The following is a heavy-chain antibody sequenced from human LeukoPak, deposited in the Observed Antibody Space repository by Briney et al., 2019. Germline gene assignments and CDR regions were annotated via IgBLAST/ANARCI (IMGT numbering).Heavy chain of an antibody. V-gene: IGHV3-48*04. CDR1: GFTFSSYS. CDR2: ISSSSSTI. J-gene: IGHJ4*02. CDR3: ARDLTNLDIVVVPAAIRGGFDY. Sequence: GGSLRLSCAASGFTFSSYSMNWVRQAPGKGLEWVSYISSSSSTIYYADSVKGRFTISRDNAKNSLYLQMNSLRAEDTAVYYCARDLTNLDIVVVPAAIRGGFDYWGQGTLVTVSS. D-gene: IGHD2-2*02.